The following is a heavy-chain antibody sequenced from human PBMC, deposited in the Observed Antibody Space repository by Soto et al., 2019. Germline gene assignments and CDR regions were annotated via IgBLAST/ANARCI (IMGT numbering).Heavy chain of an antibody. CDR1: GFTFSSYE. J-gene: IGHJ5*02. V-gene: IGHV3-48*03. CDR3: ARDPVRTST. Sequence: EVQLVESGGGLVQPGGSLRLSCAASGFTFSSYEMNWVRQAPGKGLEWVSYISSSGSTIYYADSVKGRFTISRDNAQNSLYLQMNSLRAEDTAVYYCARDPVRTSTWGQGTLVTVSS. D-gene: IGHD1-1*01. CDR2: ISSSGSTI.